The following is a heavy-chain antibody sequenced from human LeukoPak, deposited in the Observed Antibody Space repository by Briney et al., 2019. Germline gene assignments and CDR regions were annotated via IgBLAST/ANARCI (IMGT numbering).Heavy chain of an antibody. Sequence: GGSLRLSCATSGFTFSNFAMMSVRQAPGTGLQWVSTITGYGATFYADSVGGRFTIFRDTSMNTLFLQMSGLGAEDTAVYYCAKGAAAGKVDWFDPWGQGTLVTVSS. CDR2: ITGYGAT. D-gene: IGHD6-13*01. J-gene: IGHJ5*02. CDR3: AKGAAAGKVDWFDP. CDR1: GFTFSNFA. V-gene: IGHV3-23*01.